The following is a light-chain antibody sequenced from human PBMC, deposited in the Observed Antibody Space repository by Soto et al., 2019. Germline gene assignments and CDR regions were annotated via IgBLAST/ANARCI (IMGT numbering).Light chain of an antibody. J-gene: IGLJ2*01. CDR1: SGSIASNF. CDR3: QSYDTSNHVV. V-gene: IGLV6-57*01. CDR2: EDS. Sequence: NFMLTQPHSVSESPGKTVTISCTRSSGSIASNFVQWYQQRPGSSPTIVIYEDSQRPSGVPDRFSGSIDKSSNSASLTISGLKTEDEADYYCQSYDTSNHVVFGGGTKLTVL.